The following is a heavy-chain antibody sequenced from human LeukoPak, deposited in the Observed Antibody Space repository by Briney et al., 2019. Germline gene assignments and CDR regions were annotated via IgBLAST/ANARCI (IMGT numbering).Heavy chain of an antibody. J-gene: IGHJ4*02. D-gene: IGHD3-10*01. CDR2: INHSGST. V-gene: IGHV4-34*01. CDR1: GGPFSTYY. Sequence: SETLSLTCAIYGGPFSTYYWTWIRQPPGKGLEWIGEINHSGSTSYNPSLKSRVAISVDTSKNQFSLRLSSVTAADTAMYYCARLGGGSYSNYWGQGTLVTVSS. CDR3: ARLGGGSYSNY.